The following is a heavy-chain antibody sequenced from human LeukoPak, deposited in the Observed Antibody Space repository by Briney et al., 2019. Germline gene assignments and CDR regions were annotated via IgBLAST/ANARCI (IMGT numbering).Heavy chain of an antibody. V-gene: IGHV1-46*01. CDR3: AIQSNTSGWCYIY. D-gene: IGHD6-19*01. CDR2: INPSGGGT. Sequence: ASVKVSCKESGYSFTNYYMHWVRQAPGQGHEWMALINPSGGGTNYAQKFQGRVTVTRDTSTGTVYMELSSLRSEDTAVYYCAIQSNTSGWCYIYWGQGTLVTVSS. CDR1: GYSFTNYY. J-gene: IGHJ4*02.